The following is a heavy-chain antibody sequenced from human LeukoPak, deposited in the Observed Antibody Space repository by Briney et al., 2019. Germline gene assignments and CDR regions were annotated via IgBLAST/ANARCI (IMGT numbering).Heavy chain of an antibody. CDR1: GGSISSSSYY. CDR2: IYYSGST. V-gene: IGHV4-39*01. Sequence: SETLSLTCTVSGGSISSSSYYWGWIRQPPGKGLEWIVSIYYSGSTYYNPSLKSRVTISVDTSKNQFSLKLSSVTAADTAVYYCARHRSKYQLLLVWFDPWGQGTLVTVSS. D-gene: IGHD2-2*01. J-gene: IGHJ5*02. CDR3: ARHRSKYQLLLVWFDP.